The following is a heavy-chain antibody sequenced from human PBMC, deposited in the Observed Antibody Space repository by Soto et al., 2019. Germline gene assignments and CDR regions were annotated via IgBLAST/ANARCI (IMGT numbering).Heavy chain of an antibody. Sequence: GESLKISCQAYGYDLTSYWIGWVRQMPGKGLEWMGIIYPGDSDTRYSPSFQGQVTISADKSISTAYLQWSSLKASDTAMYYCAGGGVRGVITRTRDYYGMDVWGQGTTVTVSS. J-gene: IGHJ6*02. CDR2: IYPGDSDT. CDR1: GYDLTSYW. CDR3: AGGGVRGVITRTRDYYGMDV. D-gene: IGHD3-10*01. V-gene: IGHV5-51*01.